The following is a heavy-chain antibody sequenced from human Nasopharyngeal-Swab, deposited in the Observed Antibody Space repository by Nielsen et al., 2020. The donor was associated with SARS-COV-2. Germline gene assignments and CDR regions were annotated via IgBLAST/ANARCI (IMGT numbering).Heavy chain of an antibody. D-gene: IGHD6-6*01. CDR2: INHSGST. Sequence: SDTLSLTCAVYGGSFSGHYWSWIRQPPGKGLEWIGEINHSGSTNYNPSLKNRVTISVDTSKNQFSLKLSSVTAADTAVYYCARGKYRRAFDIWGQGTMVTVSS. J-gene: IGHJ3*02. CDR3: ARGKYRRAFDI. CDR1: GGSFSGHY. V-gene: IGHV4-34*01.